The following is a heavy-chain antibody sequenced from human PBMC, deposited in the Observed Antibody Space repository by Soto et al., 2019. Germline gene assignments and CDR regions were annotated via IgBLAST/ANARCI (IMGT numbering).Heavy chain of an antibody. J-gene: IGHJ6*02. CDR1: GYSFTSYW. D-gene: IGHD2-15*01. V-gene: IGHV5-10-1*01. CDR2: IDPSDSYT. Sequence: PGESLKISCKGSGYSFTSYWISWVRQMPGKGLEWMGRIDPSDSYTNYSPSFQGHVTISADKSISTAYLQWSSLKASDKAMYYCARSCSGGSCYPYYYYGMDVWGQGTRVTVSS. CDR3: ARSCSGGSCYPYYYYGMDV.